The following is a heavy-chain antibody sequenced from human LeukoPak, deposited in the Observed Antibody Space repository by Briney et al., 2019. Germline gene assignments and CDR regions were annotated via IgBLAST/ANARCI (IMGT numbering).Heavy chain of an antibody. D-gene: IGHD2-2*01. V-gene: IGHV4-34*01. CDR1: GGSFSGYY. J-gene: IGHJ6*02. CDR2: INHSGST. CDR3: ARGYCSSTSCYFGYYYCGMDV. Sequence: SETLSLTCAVYGGSFSGYYWSWIRQPPGKGLEWIGEINHSGSTNYNPSLKSRVTISVDTSKNQFSLKLSSVTAADTAVYYCARGYCSSTSCYFGYYYCGMDVWGQGTTVTVSS.